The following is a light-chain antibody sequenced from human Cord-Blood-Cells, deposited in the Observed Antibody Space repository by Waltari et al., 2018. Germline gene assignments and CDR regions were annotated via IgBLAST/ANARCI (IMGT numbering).Light chain of an antibody. V-gene: IGKV3-20*01. Sequence: EIVLTQSPGPLSLSPGERATLSCRASQSVSSSYLAWYQQKPGQAPRLLIYGASSRATRIPDRFSGSGSGTDFSLTISRLEPEDLAVYYCQQYGSSPRTFVQGTKVEIK. CDR1: QSVSSSY. CDR3: QQYGSSPRT. CDR2: GAS. J-gene: IGKJ1*01.